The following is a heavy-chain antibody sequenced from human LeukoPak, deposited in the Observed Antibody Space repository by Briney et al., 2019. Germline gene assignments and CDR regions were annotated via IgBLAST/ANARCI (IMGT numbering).Heavy chain of an antibody. CDR3: ARTMYSSSWYYYYGMDV. CDR1: GGSFSSYY. J-gene: IGHJ6*02. Sequence: SETLSLTCAVYGGSFSSYYWGWIRQPPGKGLEWIGSIYYSGSTYYNPSLKSRVTISVDTSKNQFSLKLSSVTAADTAVYYCARTMYSSSWYYYYGMDVWGQGTTVTVSS. V-gene: IGHV4-39*01. CDR2: IYYSGST. D-gene: IGHD6-13*01.